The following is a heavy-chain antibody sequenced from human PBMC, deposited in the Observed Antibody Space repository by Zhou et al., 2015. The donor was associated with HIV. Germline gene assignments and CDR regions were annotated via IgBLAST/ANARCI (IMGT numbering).Heavy chain of an antibody. CDR3: ARLAPAARYCSGGSCYYYYGMDV. J-gene: IGHJ6*02. Sequence: QVQLVQSGAEVKKPGASVKVSCKASGYTFTSYDINWVRQATGQGLEWMGWMNPNSGNTGYAQKFQGRVTMTRNTSISTAYMELSSLRSEDTAVYYCARLAPAARYCSGGSCYYYYGMDVWGQGTTVTVSS. D-gene: IGHD2-15*01. CDR2: MNPNSGNT. CDR1: GYTFTSYD. V-gene: IGHV1-8*01.